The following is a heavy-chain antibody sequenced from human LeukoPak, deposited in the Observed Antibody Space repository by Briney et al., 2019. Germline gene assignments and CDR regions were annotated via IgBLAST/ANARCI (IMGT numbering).Heavy chain of an antibody. CDR1: GFTFSRFW. Sequence: HPGGSLRLSCAASGFTFSRFWMTWVRQAPGKGLEWISYISGRSSTIYYADSVRGRFTISRDNAKNSMYLQMNSLRAEDTAVYYCARDRLTSGSYFFDYWGQGTLVTVSS. J-gene: IGHJ4*02. CDR3: ARDRLTSGSYFFDY. V-gene: IGHV3-48*01. D-gene: IGHD1-26*01. CDR2: ISGRSSTI.